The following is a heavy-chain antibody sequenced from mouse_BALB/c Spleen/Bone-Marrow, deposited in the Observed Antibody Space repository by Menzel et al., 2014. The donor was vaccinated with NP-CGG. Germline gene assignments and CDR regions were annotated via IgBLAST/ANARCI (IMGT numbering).Heavy chain of an antibody. Sequence: EVQLVESGGGLVQPKGSLKLSCAASGFTFNTYAMNWVRQAPGKGLEWVARIRSKSNNYATYHADSVKDRFTISRDDSQSMLYLQMNNLKTEDTAMYYRVRHGYGNYGAMDYWGQGTSVTVSS. D-gene: IGHD2-10*02. J-gene: IGHJ4*01. V-gene: IGHV10-1*02. CDR1: GFTFNTYA. CDR3: VRHGYGNYGAMDY. CDR2: IRSKSNNYAT.